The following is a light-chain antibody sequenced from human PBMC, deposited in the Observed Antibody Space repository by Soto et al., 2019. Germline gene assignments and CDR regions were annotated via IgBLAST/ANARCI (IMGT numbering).Light chain of an antibody. CDR3: TSFTSVTRYV. CDR1: SSDVGGYKY. J-gene: IGLJ1*01. V-gene: IGLV2-14*01. CDR2: EVS. Sequence: QSVLTRPASVSGSPGQSITISCTGTSSDVGGYKYVSWYQHHPGKAPKLIIFEVSNRPSGVSDRFSGSKSGNTASLTISGLQAEDEADYYCTSFTSVTRYVFGTGTKVTVL.